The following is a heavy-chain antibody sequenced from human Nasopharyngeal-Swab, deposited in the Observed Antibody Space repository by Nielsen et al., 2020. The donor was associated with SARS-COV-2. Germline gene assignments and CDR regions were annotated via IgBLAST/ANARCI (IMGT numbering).Heavy chain of an antibody. Sequence: SETLSLTCTVSGGSISSSSYYWGWIRPPPGKGLAWIGSIYYSGSTYYNPSLKSRVTISVDTSKNQFSLKLSSVTAADTAVYYCARALTVLRFLEWSPGYFDYWGQGTLVTVSS. D-gene: IGHD3-3*01. CDR1: GGSISSSSYY. J-gene: IGHJ4*02. V-gene: IGHV4-39*01. CDR2: IYYSGST. CDR3: ARALTVLRFLEWSPGYFDY.